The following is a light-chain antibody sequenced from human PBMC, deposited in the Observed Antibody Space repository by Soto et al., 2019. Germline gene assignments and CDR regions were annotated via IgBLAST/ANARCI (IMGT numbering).Light chain of an antibody. CDR2: GAS. CDR1: QSVSSN. CDR3: QQYNNWPPVYT. V-gene: IGKV3-15*01. J-gene: IGKJ2*01. Sequence: EIVMTQSPATLSVSPGERATLSCRASQSVSSNLAWYQQKPGQAPRLLIYGASTRATGIPARFSGSGSGTEFTLTICSLQSEDFAVYYCQQYNNWPPVYTFGQGTKLEIK.